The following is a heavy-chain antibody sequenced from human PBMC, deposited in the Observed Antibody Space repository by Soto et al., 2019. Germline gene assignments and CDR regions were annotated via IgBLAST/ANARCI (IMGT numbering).Heavy chain of an antibody. Sequence: GESLKISCKGSGYSFTSYWIGWVRQMPGKGLEWMGIIYPGDSDTRYSPSFQGQVTISADKSISTAYLQWSSLKASDTAMYYCARDSSGYYNHDAFDIWGQGTMVTVSS. V-gene: IGHV5-51*01. CDR2: IYPGDSDT. J-gene: IGHJ3*02. CDR3: ARDSSGYYNHDAFDI. D-gene: IGHD3-22*01. CDR1: GYSFTSYW.